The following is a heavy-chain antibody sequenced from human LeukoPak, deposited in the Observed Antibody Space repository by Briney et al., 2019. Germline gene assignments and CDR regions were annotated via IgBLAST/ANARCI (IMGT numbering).Heavy chain of an antibody. V-gene: IGHV1-46*01. J-gene: IGHJ1*01. CDR3: SIAIEAAGPQYFQH. CDR2: IYTSDGSA. CDR1: GYTFTSYY. D-gene: IGHD6-13*01. Sequence: SVKVSCKASGYTFTSYYMHWGRQAPGQGPEWRGIIYTSDGSARYAQKFQGRGTMTRDTSTGTVYMELSSRRSEDTALCYCSIAIEAAGPQYFQHWGQGTLVSAST.